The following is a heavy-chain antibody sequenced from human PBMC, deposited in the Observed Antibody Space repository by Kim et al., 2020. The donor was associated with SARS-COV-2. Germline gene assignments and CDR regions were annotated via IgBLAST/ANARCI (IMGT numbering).Heavy chain of an antibody. CDR2: ISYDGSNK. CDR3: ARGLSVRFLEWSYYGMDV. CDR1: GFTFSSYA. D-gene: IGHD3-3*01. V-gene: IGHV3-30-3*01. Sequence: GGSLRLSCAASGFTFSSYAMHWVRQAPGKGLEWVAVISYDGSNKYYADSVKGRFTISRDNSKNTLYLQMNSLRAEDTAVYYCARGLSVRFLEWSYYGMDVWGQGTTVTVSS. J-gene: IGHJ6*02.